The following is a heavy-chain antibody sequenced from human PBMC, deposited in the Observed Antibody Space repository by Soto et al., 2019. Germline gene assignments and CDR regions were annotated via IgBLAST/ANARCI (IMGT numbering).Heavy chain of an antibody. CDR1: GFTFSSHA. CDR3: AKATGHSSGWYDY. Sequence: EVQLLESGGGLVRPGGSLRLTCAASGFTFSSHAMNWIRQAPGEGLEWISAISGSDGSTYYADSVKGRFTISRDNSKNTLFLQMNSLGAENTAVYYCAKATGHSSGWYDYWGQGTLVTVSS. J-gene: IGHJ4*02. D-gene: IGHD6-19*01. CDR2: ISGSDGST. V-gene: IGHV3-23*01.